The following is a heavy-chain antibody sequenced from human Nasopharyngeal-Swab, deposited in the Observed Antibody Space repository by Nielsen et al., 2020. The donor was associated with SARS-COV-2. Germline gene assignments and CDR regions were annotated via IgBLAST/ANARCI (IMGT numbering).Heavy chain of an antibody. CDR1: CGSFSGYY. J-gene: IGHJ3*01. CDR2: INNRGNM. V-gene: IGHV4-34*09. D-gene: IGHD3-16*02. CDR3: ARAPSSFQFFFRERGEAFDV. Sequence: SQTLSLTCGFHCGSFSGYYWNWIRQTPEKGLQWIGEINNRGNMDHNPSLKSRVTMSVDTSKNQFSLRLSSVTAADTAVYYCARAPSSFQFFFRERGEAFDVWGQGTTVIVSS.